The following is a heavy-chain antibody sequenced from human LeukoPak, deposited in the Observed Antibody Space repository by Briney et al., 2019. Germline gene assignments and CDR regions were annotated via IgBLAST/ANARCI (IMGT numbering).Heavy chain of an antibody. D-gene: IGHD3-10*01. Sequence: PSETLSLTCTVSGGSISSYYWSWIRQPAGKGLEWIGRIYTSGSTNYNPSLKSRATMSVDTSKNQFSLKLSSVTAADTAVYYCARDLDYGSGSYYSLSWFDPWGQGTLVTVSS. J-gene: IGHJ5*02. CDR3: ARDLDYGSGSYYSLSWFDP. V-gene: IGHV4-4*07. CDR2: IYTSGST. CDR1: GGSISSYY.